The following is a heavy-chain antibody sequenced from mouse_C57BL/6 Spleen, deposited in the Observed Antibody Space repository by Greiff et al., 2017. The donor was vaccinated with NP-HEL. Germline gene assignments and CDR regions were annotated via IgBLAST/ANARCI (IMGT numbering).Heavy chain of an antibody. J-gene: IGHJ2*01. CDR3: TRNSNYNDD. Sequence: QVQLQQSGAELVRPGASVTLSCKASGYTFTDYEMHWVKQTPVHGLEWIGAIDPETGGTAYNQKFKGKAILTADKSSSAAYMELRSLTSEDSAVYYCTRNSNYNDDWGQGTTLTVSS. D-gene: IGHD2-5*01. CDR1: GYTFTDYE. CDR2: IDPETGGT. V-gene: IGHV1-15*01.